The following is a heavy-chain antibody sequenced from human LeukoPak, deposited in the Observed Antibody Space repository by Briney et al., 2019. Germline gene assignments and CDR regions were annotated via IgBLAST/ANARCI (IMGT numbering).Heavy chain of an antibody. J-gene: IGHJ4*02. CDR1: GGSISSGTYY. Sequence: SETLSLTCIVSGGSISSGTYYWGWIRQPPGKGLEWIGSIYYSGSTYYNPSLKSRVTISVDTSKNQFSLKLSSVTAADTAVYYCASRIKPRDGYNYFDYWGQGTLVTVSS. CDR2: IYYSGST. CDR3: ASRIKPRDGYNYFDY. D-gene: IGHD5-24*01. V-gene: IGHV4-39*01.